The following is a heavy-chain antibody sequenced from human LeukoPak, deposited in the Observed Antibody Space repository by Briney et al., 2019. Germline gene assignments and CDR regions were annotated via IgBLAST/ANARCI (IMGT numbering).Heavy chain of an antibody. Sequence: SETLSLTCSVSCGSLSSYYWIWLRQPPGKRLEGIGYIHYSGSTNYNPSLKSRVTVSVDTSKNQFSLKLSSVTAADTAVYYCARIQRYCDWYFDLWGRGTLVTVSS. J-gene: IGHJ2*01. V-gene: IGHV4-59*01. D-gene: IGHD2-15*01. CDR1: CGSLSSYY. CDR2: IHYSGST. CDR3: ARIQRYCDWYFDL.